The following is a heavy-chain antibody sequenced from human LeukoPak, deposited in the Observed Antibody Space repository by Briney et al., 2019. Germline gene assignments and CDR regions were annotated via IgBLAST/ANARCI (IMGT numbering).Heavy chain of an antibody. Sequence: PSETLSLTCTVSGGSISSSTYYWGWIRQPPGKGLEWIGTMFYRGSTYYNPSLKSRVTISVDTSKNQFSLKLSSVTAADTAVYYCASLQRGITMVRGVSSIHDYWGQGTLVTVSS. CDR2: MFYRGST. D-gene: IGHD3-10*01. V-gene: IGHV4-39*07. CDR3: ASLQRGITMVRGVSSIHDY. J-gene: IGHJ4*02. CDR1: GGSISSSTYY.